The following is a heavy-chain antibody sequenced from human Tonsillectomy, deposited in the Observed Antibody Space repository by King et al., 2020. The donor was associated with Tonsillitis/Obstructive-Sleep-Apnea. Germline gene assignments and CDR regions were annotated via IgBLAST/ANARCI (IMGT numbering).Heavy chain of an antibody. V-gene: IGHV3-33*01. Sequence: VQLVESGGGVVQPGRSLRLSCAASGFTFSSYAIHWVRQAPGKGLEWVALIWYDGSKICFADSVKGRFTISRDNSKNTVYQEANSLRAEDTGVYYCARDVSGSLDYWGQGTLVTVSS. D-gene: IGHD1-26*01. J-gene: IGHJ4*02. CDR2: IWYDGSKI. CDR3: ARDVSGSLDY. CDR1: GFTFSSYA.